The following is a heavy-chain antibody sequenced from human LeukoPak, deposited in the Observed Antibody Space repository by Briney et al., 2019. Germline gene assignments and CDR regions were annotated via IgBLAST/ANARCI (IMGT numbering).Heavy chain of an antibody. CDR2: INGGGAYT. CDR3: ANSIAAARGYYFDY. D-gene: IGHD6-13*01. V-gene: IGHV3-23*01. Sequence: PGGSLGLSCAASGFTFSSYAMSWVRQAPGKGLEWVSTINGGGAYTYYADSVKGRFTISRDNSKNTLYLQMTSLTAEDTAIYYCANSIAAARGYYFDYWGQGTLVTVSS. CDR1: GFTFSSYA. J-gene: IGHJ4*02.